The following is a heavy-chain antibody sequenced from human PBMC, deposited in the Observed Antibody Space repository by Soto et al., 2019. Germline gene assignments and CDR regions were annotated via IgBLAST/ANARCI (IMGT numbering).Heavy chain of an antibody. CDR2: ISDSGGIT. Sequence: EVQLLESGGGLVQPGGSLRLSCVGSGLTFSSYVMVWVRQAPGKGLERVSAISDSGGITYHADSVKGRFIISRDNSKNMLYLQMNSLRADDSAVYYCAKVVSDRSEYYLDYWGQGTLVTVSS. D-gene: IGHD3-22*01. J-gene: IGHJ4*02. V-gene: IGHV3-23*01. CDR3: AKVVSDRSEYYLDY. CDR1: GLTFSSYV.